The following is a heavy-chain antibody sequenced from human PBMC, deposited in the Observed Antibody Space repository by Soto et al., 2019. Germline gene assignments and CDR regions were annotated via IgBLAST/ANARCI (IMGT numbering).Heavy chain of an antibody. D-gene: IGHD3-22*01. CDR3: ARTHYSDRSGTDY. V-gene: IGHV4-30-4*01. CDR2: IYYSGST. J-gene: IGHJ4*02. Sequence: SSETLSLTCTVSGGSIRSGDSYWSWIRQPPGKGLEWIGYIYYSGSTYYNPSLKSRATISLDTSKNQFSLNLSSVTAADTAVYYCARTHYSDRSGTDYWGQGTLVTVSS. CDR1: GGSIRSGDSY.